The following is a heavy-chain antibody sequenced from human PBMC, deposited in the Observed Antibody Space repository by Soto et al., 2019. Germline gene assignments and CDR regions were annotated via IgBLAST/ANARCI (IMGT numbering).Heavy chain of an antibody. CDR3: ARAGIVGATTPFDY. V-gene: IGHV4-30-4*01. CDR1: GGSISSGDYY. CDR2: IYYSGST. Sequence: SETLSLTRTVSGGSISSGDYYWSWIRQPPGKGLEWIGYIYYSGSTYYNPSLKSRVTISVDTSKNQFSLKLSSVTAADTAVYYCARAGIVGATTPFDYWGQGTLVTVSS. D-gene: IGHD1-26*01. J-gene: IGHJ4*02.